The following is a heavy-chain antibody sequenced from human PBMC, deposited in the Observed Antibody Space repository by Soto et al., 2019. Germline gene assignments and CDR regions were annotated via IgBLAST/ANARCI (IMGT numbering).Heavy chain of an antibody. CDR1: GFTFNSFW. CDR3: VRGHASGWSYDAFDV. D-gene: IGHD6-19*01. CDR2: VNGDGSDT. Sequence: GGSLRLSCAASGFTFNSFWMHWVRQDPGKGLLWVSRVNGDGSDTVHADSVKGRFTISRDNARNTVYLQMNSLRAEDTAVYFCVRGHASGWSYDAFDVWGQGIVVTVSS. J-gene: IGHJ3*01. V-gene: IGHV3-74*01.